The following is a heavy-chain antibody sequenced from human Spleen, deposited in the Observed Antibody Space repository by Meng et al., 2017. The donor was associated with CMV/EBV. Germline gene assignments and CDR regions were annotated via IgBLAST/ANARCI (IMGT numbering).Heavy chain of an antibody. CDR1: GYTLTAFY. V-gene: IGHV1-2*02. D-gene: IGHD2-2*01. Sequence: ASVKVSCKASGYTLTAFYMHLVRQAPGQGLEWMGWINPNSGGTNYAQKFQGRVTMTRDTSISTAYMELSRLRSDDTAVYYCARVERDQLLEYWGQGTLVTVSS. CDR2: INPNSGGT. J-gene: IGHJ4*02. CDR3: ARVERDQLLEY.